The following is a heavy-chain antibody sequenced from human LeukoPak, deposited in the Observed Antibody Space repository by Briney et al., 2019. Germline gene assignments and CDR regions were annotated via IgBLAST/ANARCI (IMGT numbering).Heavy chain of an antibody. CDR3: AKDYMVRGYDYYYGMDV. Sequence: GGSLRLSCAASGFTFSIYGMHWVRQAPGKGLEWVAVIWYDGSKKYYADSVKGRFTISRDNSKNTLYLQMNSLRAEDTAVYYCAKDYMVRGYDYYYGMDVWGQGTTVTVSS. V-gene: IGHV3-30*02. CDR1: GFTFSIYG. J-gene: IGHJ6*02. CDR2: IWYDGSKK. D-gene: IGHD3-10*01.